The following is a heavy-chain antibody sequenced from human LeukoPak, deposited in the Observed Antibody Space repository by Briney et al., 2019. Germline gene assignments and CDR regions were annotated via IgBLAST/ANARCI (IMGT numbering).Heavy chain of an antibody. CDR1: GDTFSNNA. CDR3: ARDADTIFGVIIPDFFDY. J-gene: IGHJ4*02. CDR2: IIPLFGTA. Sequence: ASVKVSCKASGDTFSNNALSWVRQAPGQGLEWMGGIIPLFGTANYAQKFQGRVTITADKSTSTVYMELSSLTSEDTAVYYCARDADTIFGVIIPDFFDYWGQGTLVTVSS. V-gene: IGHV1-69*06. D-gene: IGHD3-3*01.